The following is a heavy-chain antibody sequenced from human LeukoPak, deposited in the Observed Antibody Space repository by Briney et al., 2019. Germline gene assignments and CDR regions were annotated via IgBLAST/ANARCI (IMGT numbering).Heavy chain of an antibody. CDR1: GFTFSAYS. J-gene: IGHJ3*02. CDR3: AGALLVRGVSDAFDI. V-gene: IGHV3-48*04. Sequence: GGSLRLSCAASGFTFSAYSMNWVRQAPGKGLEWVSYISSSGSTIYYAESVKGRFTISRDNAKNSLYLQMNSLRAEDTAVYYCAGALLVRGVSDAFDIWGQGTMVTVSS. D-gene: IGHD3-10*01. CDR2: ISSSGSTI.